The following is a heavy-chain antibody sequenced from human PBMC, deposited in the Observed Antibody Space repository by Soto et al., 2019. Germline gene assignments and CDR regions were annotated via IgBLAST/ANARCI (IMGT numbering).Heavy chain of an antibody. Sequence: QLQLQESGPGLVKPSETLSLTCTVSGGSISSSSYYWGWIRQPPGKGLEWIGSIYYSRSTYYNPSLKSRVTISVDTSKIQFSLKLSSVTAADTAVYYCARLFCTSCCCYFDYWGQGTLVTVSS. CDR1: GGSISSSSYY. CDR2: IYYSRST. CDR3: ARLFCTSCCCYFDY. J-gene: IGHJ4*02. V-gene: IGHV4-39*01. D-gene: IGHD2-2*01.